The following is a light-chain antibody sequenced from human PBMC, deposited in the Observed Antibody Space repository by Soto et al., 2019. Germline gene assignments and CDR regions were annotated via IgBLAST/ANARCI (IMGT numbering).Light chain of an antibody. CDR3: LQDYNYPYT. V-gene: IGKV1-6*02. J-gene: IGKJ2*01. CDR1: QGIGND. Sequence: AIQMTQSPSSLSASVGDRVTITCRASQGIGNDLAWYQQKPGKAPKFLIYDASILQSGVPSRFSGSGSDTDFTLTISSLQPEDFATYYCLQDYNYPYTFGQGTKLEIK. CDR2: DAS.